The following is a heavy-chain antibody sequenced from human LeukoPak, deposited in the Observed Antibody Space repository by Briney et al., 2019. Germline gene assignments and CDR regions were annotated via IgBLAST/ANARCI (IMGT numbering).Heavy chain of an antibody. J-gene: IGHJ5*01. CDR3: ARGGYSSGLHWFGP. V-gene: IGHV4-4*02. CDR2: IYHAGDT. D-gene: IGHD6-19*01. Sequence: PSETLSLTCAVSGGSISSRNWWSWVRQPPGKGLEWVGEIYHAGDTSYNPSLKSRVTISVDKSQSQFSLRLTSVTAADTAVYYCARGGYSSGLHWFGPLGQGTLVNVS. CDR1: GGSISSRNW.